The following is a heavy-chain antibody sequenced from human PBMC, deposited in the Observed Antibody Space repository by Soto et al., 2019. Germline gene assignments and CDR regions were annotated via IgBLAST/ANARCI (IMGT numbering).Heavy chain of an antibody. D-gene: IGHD3-10*01. J-gene: IGHJ4*02. CDR1: GGSISSPSFY. V-gene: IGHV4-39*01. Sequence: PSETLSLTCTVSGGSISSPSFYWGWIRQPPGKGLEWVGSINYSGRTYYNLSLKSRVTISVETSKIQFSLKLNSVTAADTAVYYCARLAYYGSGSYRYYFDYWGQGTLVTVSS. CDR2: INYSGRT. CDR3: ARLAYYGSGSYRYYFDY.